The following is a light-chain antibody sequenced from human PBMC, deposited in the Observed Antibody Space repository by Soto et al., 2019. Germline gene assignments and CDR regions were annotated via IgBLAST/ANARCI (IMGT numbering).Light chain of an antibody. J-gene: IGLJ2*01. CDR3: SSYTSSSPVL. CDR2: SVS. V-gene: IGLV2-14*03. Sequence: QSALTQPASVSGSPGQSITISCTGTSSDVGGYNYVSWYQHHPGKAPKLMIYSVSNRPSGVSNRFSGSKSGNTASLTISGLQAEDEADYYCSSYTSSSPVLFGGGTKLTVL. CDR1: SSDVGGYNY.